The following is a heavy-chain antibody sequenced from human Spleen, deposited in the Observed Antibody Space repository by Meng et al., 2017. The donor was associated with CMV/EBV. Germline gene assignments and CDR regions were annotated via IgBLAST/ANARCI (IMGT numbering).Heavy chain of an antibody. D-gene: IGHD1-26*01. J-gene: IGHJ3*02. Sequence: GGSLRLSCAASGFTFSSYAMSWVRQAPGKGLEWVSVIYSGGSTYYADSVKGRFTISRDNSKNTLYPQMNSLRAEDTAVYYCAGPDDMGSSPHDPFDIWGQGTMVTVSS. CDR3: AGPDDMGSSPHDPFDI. CDR2: IYSGGST. V-gene: IGHV3-53*01. CDR1: GFTFSSYA.